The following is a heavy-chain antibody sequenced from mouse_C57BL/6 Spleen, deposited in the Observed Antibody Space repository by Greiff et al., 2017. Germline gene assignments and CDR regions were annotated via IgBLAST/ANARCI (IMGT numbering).Heavy chain of an antibody. Sequence: VHLVESGAELVKPGASVKMSCKASGYTFTTYPIEWMKQNHGKSLEWIGNFHPYNDDTKYNEKFKGKATLTVDKSSSTVYLELSRLTSDDSAVYYCARTGTDWDFEVWGTGTTVTVSS. CDR1: GYTFTTYP. V-gene: IGHV1-47*01. CDR3: ARTGTDWDFEV. D-gene: IGHD4-1*01. CDR2: FHPYNDDT. J-gene: IGHJ1*03.